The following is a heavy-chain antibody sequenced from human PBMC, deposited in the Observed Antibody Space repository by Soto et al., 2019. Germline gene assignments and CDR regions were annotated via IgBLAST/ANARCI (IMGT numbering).Heavy chain of an antibody. V-gene: IGHV4-30-4*01. J-gene: IGHJ4*02. D-gene: IGHD2-15*01. Sequence: PSETLSLTCTVSGGSISSGDYYWSWIRQPPGKGLEWIGYIYYSGSTYYNPSLKSRVTISVDTSKNQFSLKLSSVTAADTAVYYCARGDSEVVVAAALDYWGQGTLVTVSS. CDR3: ARGDSEVVVAAALDY. CDR2: IYYSGST. CDR1: GGSISSGDYY.